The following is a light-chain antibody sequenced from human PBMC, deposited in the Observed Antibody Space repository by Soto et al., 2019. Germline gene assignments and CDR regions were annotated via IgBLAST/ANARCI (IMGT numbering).Light chain of an antibody. V-gene: IGKV1-39*01. CDR1: QSIGRY. J-gene: IGKJ1*01. Sequence: DIQMTQSPSSLSASVGDRVTVTCRASQSIGRYLNWYQQKPVSAPKLLIYAASSLHSGVPSRFSGSGSGTDFTLTISSLQPEDFATYYCQQSYSTPRTFGQGTKVEIK. CDR2: AAS. CDR3: QQSYSTPRT.